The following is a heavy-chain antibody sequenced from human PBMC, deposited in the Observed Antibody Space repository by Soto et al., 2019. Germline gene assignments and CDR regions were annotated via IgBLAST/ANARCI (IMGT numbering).Heavy chain of an antibody. Sequence: GASVKVSCKASGGTFSSYAISWVRQAPGQGLEWMGGIIPIFGTANYAQKFQGRFTITADESTSTAYMELSSLRSEDTAVYYCARGRDGYNYYFDYWGQGTLVTVSS. D-gene: IGHD5-12*01. CDR3: ARGRDGYNYYFDY. J-gene: IGHJ4*02. CDR1: GGTFSSYA. V-gene: IGHV1-69*13. CDR2: IIPIFGTA.